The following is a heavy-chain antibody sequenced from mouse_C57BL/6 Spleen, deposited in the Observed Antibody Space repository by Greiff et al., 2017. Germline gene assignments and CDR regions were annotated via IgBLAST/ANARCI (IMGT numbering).Heavy chain of an antibody. Sequence: EVQRVESGGGLVQPKGSLKLSCAASGFSFNTYAMNWVRQAPGKGFEWVARIRSKSNNYATYYADSVKDRFTISRDDSESMLYLQMNNLKTETTAMYYSVRGDYDKAMDYWGQGTSVTVSS. CDR3: VRGDYDKAMDY. CDR2: IRSKSNNYAT. J-gene: IGHJ4*01. CDR1: GFSFNTYA. V-gene: IGHV10-1*01. D-gene: IGHD2-13*01.